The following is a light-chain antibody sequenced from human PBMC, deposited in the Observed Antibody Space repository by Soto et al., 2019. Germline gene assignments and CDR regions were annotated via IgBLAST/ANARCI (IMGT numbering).Light chain of an antibody. J-gene: IGKJ2*01. CDR1: QTISVY. Sequence: DIQVTQSPSSLPVSIGDRITITCRSSQTISVYLNWYQKKPGTPPKLLIYAASNLQDGVPSRFSGRGSGTDFTLTISSLQPEDFATYYCQQTYRTPYTFGQGTKLEI. CDR2: AAS. V-gene: IGKV1-39*01. CDR3: QQTYRTPYT.